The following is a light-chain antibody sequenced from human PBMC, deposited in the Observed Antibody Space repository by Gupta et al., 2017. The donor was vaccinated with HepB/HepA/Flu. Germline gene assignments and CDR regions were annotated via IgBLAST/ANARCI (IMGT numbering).Light chain of an antibody. CDR3: QVWDIDTTHVV. CDR2: DDT. CDR1: YVGTKS. V-gene: IGLV3-21*02. J-gene: IGLJ2*01. Sequence: QPPSVSVAPGQTARITYGGTYVGTKSVHWYRQKPGQAPVLVIYDDTGRPSGIPERFSGSNSGNTATLTITRVEAGDEAEYFCQVWDIDTTHVVFGGGTNLTVL.